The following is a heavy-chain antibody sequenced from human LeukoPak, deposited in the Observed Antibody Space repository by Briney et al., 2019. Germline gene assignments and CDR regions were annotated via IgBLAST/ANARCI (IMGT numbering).Heavy chain of an antibody. CDR1: GYTFTVYY. D-gene: IGHD3-10*01. V-gene: IGHV1-2*02. CDR3: ARADVLWFGELVDY. CDR2: INPNSGGT. J-gene: IGHJ4*02. Sequence: ASVKVSCKASGYTFTVYYVHWVRQAPEQGLEWMGWINPNSGGTNYAQKFQGRVTMTRDTSISTAYMELSRLRSDDTAVYYCARADVLWFGELVDYWGQGTLVTVSS.